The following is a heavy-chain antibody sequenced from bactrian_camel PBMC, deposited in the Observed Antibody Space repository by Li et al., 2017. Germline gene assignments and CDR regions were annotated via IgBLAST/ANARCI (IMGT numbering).Heavy chain of an antibody. CDR1: GYDYKNYS. Sequence: VQLVESGGESVQAGGSLTLSCVTSGYDYKNYSMGWFRQTPGKEREGVAAIDVTGSTYYADSVKGRFSISHDNAKNTVSLQMNSLKPDDTAMYYCAADLSGTQCQYYGSSWYHRVNFWGQGTQVTVS. CDR2: IDVTGST. V-gene: IGHV3S53*01. D-gene: IGHD6*01. CDR3: AADLSGTQCQYYGSSWYHRVNF. J-gene: IGHJ4*01.